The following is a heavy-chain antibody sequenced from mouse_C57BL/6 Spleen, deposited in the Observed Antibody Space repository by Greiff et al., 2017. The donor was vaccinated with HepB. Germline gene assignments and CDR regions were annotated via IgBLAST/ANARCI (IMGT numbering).Heavy chain of an antibody. Sequence: EVQLQQSGAELVRPGASVKLSCTASGFNIKDDYMHWVKQRPEQGLEWIGWIDPENGDTEYASKFQGKATITADTSSNTAYLQLSSPTSEDTAVYYCTTWDYYGSSFDYWGQGTTLTVSS. CDR1: GFNIKDDY. CDR3: TTWDYYGSSFDY. V-gene: IGHV14-4*01. CDR2: IDPENGDT. J-gene: IGHJ2*01. D-gene: IGHD1-1*01.